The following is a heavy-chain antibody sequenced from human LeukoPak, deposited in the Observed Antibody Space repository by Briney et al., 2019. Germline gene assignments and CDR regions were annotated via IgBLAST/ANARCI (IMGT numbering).Heavy chain of an antibody. CDR3: ARWSLSLAGPDY. CDR2: TNHSGST. J-gene: IGHJ4*02. CDR1: GGSFSGYY. Sequence: SETLSLTCAVYGGSFSGYYWSWIRQPPGKGLEWIGETNHSGSTNYKPSLKSRVAISVDTSKNQFSLKLISVTAADAAVYYCARWSLSLAGPDYWGQGTLVTVSS. D-gene: IGHD6-19*01. V-gene: IGHV4-34*01.